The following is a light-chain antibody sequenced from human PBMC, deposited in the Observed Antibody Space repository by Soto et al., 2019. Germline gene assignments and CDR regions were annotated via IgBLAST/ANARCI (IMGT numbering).Light chain of an antibody. CDR2: GAS. CDR3: QEYGMSRT. J-gene: IGKJ1*01. Sequence: EIMWTQCPATLSLSPAERGTLSFRASQSVSSNLAWYQQKPGQAPRLLIYGASTRATGIPARFSGSGSGTEFTLTISSLQSEDFAVYYCQEYGMSRTFGQGTKVDIK. V-gene: IGKV3-15*01. CDR1: QSVSSN.